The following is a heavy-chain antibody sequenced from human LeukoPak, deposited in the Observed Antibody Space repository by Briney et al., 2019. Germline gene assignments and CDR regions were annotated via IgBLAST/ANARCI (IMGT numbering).Heavy chain of an antibody. CDR3: GRWGITAALDR. CDR2: IRPDGDDK. V-gene: IGHV3-7*01. Sequence: GGSLRLSCAVSGFMFRDYWMAWVRQAPGKGLEWVANIRPDGDDKYYVESVRGRFTISRDNAQNSLSLQMDSPRVEDSAVYHCGRWGITAALDRWGQGTLVSVSS. CDR1: GFMFRDYW. J-gene: IGHJ5*02. D-gene: IGHD2-2*01.